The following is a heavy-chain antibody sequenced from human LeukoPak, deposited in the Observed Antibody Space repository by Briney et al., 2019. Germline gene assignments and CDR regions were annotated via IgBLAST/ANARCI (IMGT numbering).Heavy chain of an antibody. Sequence: PGRSLRLSCAASGFTFDDYAMHWVRQAPGKGLEWVSGISWNSGSIGYADSVKGRFTISRDNAKNSLYLQMNSLRAEDTAVYYCARGLRGYYGSDRPYYYMDVWGKGTTVTISS. D-gene: IGHD3-10*01. CDR3: ARGLRGYYGSDRPYYYMDV. CDR1: GFTFDDYA. J-gene: IGHJ6*03. V-gene: IGHV3-9*01. CDR2: ISWNSGSI.